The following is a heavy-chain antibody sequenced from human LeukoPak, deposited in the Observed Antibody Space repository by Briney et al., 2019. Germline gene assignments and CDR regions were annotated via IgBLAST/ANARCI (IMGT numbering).Heavy chain of an antibody. CDR3: ARCRDWNYFIMDV. V-gene: IGHV4-61*02. CDR2: IYTGGST. CDR1: GGSISSGSYY. Sequence: RPSQTLSLTCTVSGGSISSGSYYWSWIRQPAGKGLEWIGRIYTGGSTNYNPSLKSRVTISVDTSKNQFSLKLSSVTAADTAVYYCARCRDWNYFIMDVWGKGTTVTVSS. D-gene: IGHD1-7*01. J-gene: IGHJ6*04.